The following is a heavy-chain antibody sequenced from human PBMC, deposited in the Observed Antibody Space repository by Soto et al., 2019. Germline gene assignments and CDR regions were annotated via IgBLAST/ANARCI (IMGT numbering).Heavy chain of an antibody. D-gene: IGHD2-15*01. V-gene: IGHV4-38-2*01. CDR1: VEPMTGGYY. CDR2: IYYGGTT. CDR3: ARGWYYFDV. J-gene: IGHJ4*02. Sequence: PSETLSLTCDVPVEPMTGGYYWGWIRQSPGKGLEWIGSIYYGGTTYCNPSLRRRLAISIDTSKNQFSLRLSSVTAADTALYYCARGWYYFDVWGQGTPVTGS.